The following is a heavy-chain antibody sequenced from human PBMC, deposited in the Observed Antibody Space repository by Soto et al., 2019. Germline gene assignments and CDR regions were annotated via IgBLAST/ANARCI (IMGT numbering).Heavy chain of an antibody. V-gene: IGHV1-69*02. CDR1: GGTFSSYT. D-gene: IGHD2-2*01. CDR2: IIPILGIA. Sequence: QVQLVQSGAEVKQPGSSVKVSCKASGGTFSSYTISWVRQAPGQGLEWMGRIIPILGIANSAQKFQGRVTITADKSTSTAYMELSSLRSEDTAVYYCARCGSTSCYAGISWFDPWGQGTLVTVSS. J-gene: IGHJ5*02. CDR3: ARCGSTSCYAGISWFDP.